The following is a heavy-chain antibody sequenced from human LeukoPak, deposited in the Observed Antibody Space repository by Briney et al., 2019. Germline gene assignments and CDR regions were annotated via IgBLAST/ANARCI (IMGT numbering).Heavy chain of an antibody. J-gene: IGHJ6*02. CDR1: GGSISSYY. CDR3: ARLYYDILTGYYSYGMDV. D-gene: IGHD3-9*01. CDR2: IYYSGST. V-gene: IGHV4-39*01. Sequence: SETLSLTCTVSGGSISSYYWGWIRQPPGKGLEWIGSIYYSGSTYYNPSLKSRVTISVDTSKNQFSLKLSSVTAADTAVYYCARLYYDILTGYYSYGMDVWGQGTTVTVSS.